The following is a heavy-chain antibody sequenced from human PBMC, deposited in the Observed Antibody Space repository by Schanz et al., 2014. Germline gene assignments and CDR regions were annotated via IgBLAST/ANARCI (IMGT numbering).Heavy chain of an antibody. CDR3: ARVGRDYISSSVLDSLHY. J-gene: IGHJ4*02. Sequence: QLQLVESGGGVVQPGGSLKLSCVASGFTFKNYGIHWVRQAPGKGLEWVAHISFDGGKTYYADSVKGRFTISRDNTKNTLFLQMNNLRPEDTAMYFCARVGRDYISSSVLDSLHYWGQGSLVTVS. CDR2: ISFDGGKT. CDR1: GFTFKNYG. V-gene: IGHV3-30*19. D-gene: IGHD6-6*01.